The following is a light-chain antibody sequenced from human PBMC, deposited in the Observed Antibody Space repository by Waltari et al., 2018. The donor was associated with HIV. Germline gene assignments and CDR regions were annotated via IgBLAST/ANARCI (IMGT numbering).Light chain of an antibody. Sequence: HSALTQPASVSGSPGQSITLPCTGTSSDVGGYDYVSWYQHYPGRAPKLMIYDVSHRPSGVANRFSASKSGNTASLTISGLQAEDEADYYCASYTSSSTVVFGGGTKLTVL. CDR3: ASYTSSSTVV. CDR2: DVS. V-gene: IGLV2-14*03. J-gene: IGLJ2*01. CDR1: SSDVGGYDY.